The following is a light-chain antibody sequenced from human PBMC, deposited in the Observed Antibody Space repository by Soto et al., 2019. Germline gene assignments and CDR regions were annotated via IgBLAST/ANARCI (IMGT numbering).Light chain of an antibody. CDR2: DVS. CDR1: QTVSSW. J-gene: IGKJ1*01. CDR3: QPYNSYWK. Sequence: DIQMTQSPSTLSASVGDRVTVTCRASQTVSSWLAFYQQTPGKAPKFLIYDVSSLESGVPSRFSGSGSGTEFTLTISSLQTDDFETYDCQPYNSYWKFGQGTKVDIK. V-gene: IGKV1-5*01.